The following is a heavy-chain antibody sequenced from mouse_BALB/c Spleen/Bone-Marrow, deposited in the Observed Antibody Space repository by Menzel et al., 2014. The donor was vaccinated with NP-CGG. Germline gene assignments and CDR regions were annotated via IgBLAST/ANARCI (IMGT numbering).Heavy chain of an antibody. Sequence: VHLQQSGAELMKPGASVKISCKATGYTFSNYWMDWVKQRPGHGLEWIGEILPGSGSTNYNEKFTGKATFTADTSSNTAYLQLSSLTSADSAVYYCASGDYLDYWGQGTTLTVSS. CDR1: GYTFSNYW. CDR3: ASGDYLDY. V-gene: IGHV1-9*01. CDR2: ILPGSGST. J-gene: IGHJ2*01.